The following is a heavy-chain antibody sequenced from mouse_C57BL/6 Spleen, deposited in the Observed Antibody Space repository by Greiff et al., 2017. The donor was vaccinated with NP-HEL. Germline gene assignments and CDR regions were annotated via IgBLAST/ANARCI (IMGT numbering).Heavy chain of an antibody. V-gene: IGHV14-2*01. CDR1: GFNIKDYY. D-gene: IGHD1-1*01. CDR3: ARGYYYGSSFAWFAY. Sequence: DVKLQESGAELVKPGASVKLSCTASGFNIKDYYMHWVKQRPEQGLEWIGRIDPEDGETKYAPKFQGTATITADPSSNTAYLQLSSLTSEDTAVYYCARGYYYGSSFAWFAYWGQGTLVTVSA. J-gene: IGHJ3*01. CDR2: IDPEDGET.